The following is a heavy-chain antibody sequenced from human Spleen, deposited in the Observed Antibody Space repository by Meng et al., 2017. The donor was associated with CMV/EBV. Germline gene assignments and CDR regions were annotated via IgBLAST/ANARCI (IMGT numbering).Heavy chain of an antibody. J-gene: IGHJ4*02. Sequence: GGPLRLSCAASGFTFSDYSLNWARQAPGKGLEWISYISFSGTTMYYADSVKGRFTISRDYSKNSLYLQMNSLRADDTAVYYCARNWGYNDGSSYYWGMFDYWGQGTPVTVSS. D-gene: IGHD3-22*01. CDR3: ARNWGYNDGSSYYWGMFDY. CDR2: ISFSGTTM. CDR1: GFTFSDYS. V-gene: IGHV3-48*04.